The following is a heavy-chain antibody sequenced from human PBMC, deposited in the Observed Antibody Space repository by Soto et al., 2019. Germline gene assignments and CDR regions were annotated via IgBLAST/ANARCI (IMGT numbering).Heavy chain of an antibody. CDR3: AKPATTGTTVEDYFDY. V-gene: IGHV3-30*18. CDR2: ISYDGSNK. J-gene: IGHJ4*02. CDR1: GFTFSSYG. D-gene: IGHD1-1*01. Sequence: QVQLVESGGGVVQPGRSLRLSCAASGFTFSSYGMHWVRQAPGKGLEWVAVISYDGSNKYYADSVKGRFTISRDNSKNTLYLQMNSLRAEDTAVYYCAKPATTGTTVEDYFDYWGQGTLVTVSS.